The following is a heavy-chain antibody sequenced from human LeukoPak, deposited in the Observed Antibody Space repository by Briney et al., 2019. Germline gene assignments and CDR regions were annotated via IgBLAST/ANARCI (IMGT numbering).Heavy chain of an antibody. J-gene: IGHJ3*02. CDR1: GGSISSSNW. D-gene: IGHD3-22*01. CDR3: ARDYYYDSSGYYLGGAFDI. CDR2: IYHSGST. Sequence: PSETLSLTCAVSGGSISSSNWWSWVRQPPGKGLEWIGEIYHSGSTNYNPSLKSRVTISVDKSKNQFSLKLSSVTAADTAVYYCARDYYYDSSGYYLGGAFDIWGQGTMVTVSS. V-gene: IGHV4-4*02.